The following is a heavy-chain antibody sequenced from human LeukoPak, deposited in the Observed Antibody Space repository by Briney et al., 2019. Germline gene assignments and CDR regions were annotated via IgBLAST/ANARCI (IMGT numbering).Heavy chain of an antibody. J-gene: IGHJ3*02. CDR1: GYTFTGYY. V-gene: IGHV1-2*02. Sequence: ASVKVSCKASGYTFTGYYMHWVRQAPGQGLEWMGWINPNSGGTNYAQKFQGRVTMIRDTSISTAYMELSRLRSDDTAVYYCARVSVTTGDAFDIWGQGTMVTVSS. CDR3: ARVSVTTGDAFDI. D-gene: IGHD4-11*01. CDR2: INPNSGGT.